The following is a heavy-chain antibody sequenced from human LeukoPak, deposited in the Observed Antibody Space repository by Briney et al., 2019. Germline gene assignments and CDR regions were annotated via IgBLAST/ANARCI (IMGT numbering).Heavy chain of an antibody. J-gene: IGHJ4*02. CDR2: INHSGST. CDR1: GGSFSGYY. D-gene: IGHD5-18*01. Sequence: NSSETLSLTCAVYGGSFSGYYWSWIRQPPGKGLEWIGEINHSGSTNYNPSLKSRVTISVDTSKNQFSLKLSSVTAADTAVYYCARATQLWFDFDYWGQGTLVTVSS. CDR3: ARATQLWFDFDY. V-gene: IGHV4-34*01.